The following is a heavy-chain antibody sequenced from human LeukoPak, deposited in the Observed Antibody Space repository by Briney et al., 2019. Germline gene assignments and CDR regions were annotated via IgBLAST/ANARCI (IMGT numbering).Heavy chain of an antibody. CDR1: GYTFTGYY. CDR3: ARAVVEGDAFDF. D-gene: IGHD2-21*01. Sequence: ASVKVSCKASGYTFTGYYMHWVRQAPGQGLEWMGCINPNSGGTYYAQKFQGRVTMTRDTSISTAYMELSRLRSDDMVFYYCARAVVEGDAFDFWGQGTMVTVSS. J-gene: IGHJ3*01. V-gene: IGHV1-2*02. CDR2: INPNSGGT.